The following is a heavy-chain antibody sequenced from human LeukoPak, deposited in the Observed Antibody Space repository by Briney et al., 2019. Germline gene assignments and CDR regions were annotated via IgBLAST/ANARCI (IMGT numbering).Heavy chain of an antibody. J-gene: IGHJ4*02. Sequence: KPSETLSLTCTVSGGSISSYYWGWIRQPPGKGLEWIGNIYYSGSTYYNPSLKSRVTISVDTSKNQFSLRLNSVTAADTAVYYCATLSFWSVSPYSSSWYGWFDNWGQGTLVTVSS. CDR1: GGSISSYY. V-gene: IGHV4-39*01. CDR3: ATLSFWSVSPYSSSWYGWFDN. CDR2: IYYSGST. D-gene: IGHD6-13*01.